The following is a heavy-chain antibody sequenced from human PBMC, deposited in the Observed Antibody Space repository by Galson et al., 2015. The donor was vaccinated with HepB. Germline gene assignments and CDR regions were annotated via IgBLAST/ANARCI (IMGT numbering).Heavy chain of an antibody. CDR1: GVTFGTSG. Sequence: SLRLCCAAYGVTFGTSGLHWVGQAPGKGLEWVAVISSDGSNDYLADSVKGRFTLSRDIDGNKDYLQMNSLRAEDTAVYYCEREEYYDSNTSCYCSPFTYFDLWGQATLVTVSS. V-gene: IGHV3-30-3*01. CDR3: EREEYYDSNTSCYCSPFTYFDL. J-gene: IGHJ4*02. CDR2: ISSDGSND. D-gene: IGHD3-22*01.